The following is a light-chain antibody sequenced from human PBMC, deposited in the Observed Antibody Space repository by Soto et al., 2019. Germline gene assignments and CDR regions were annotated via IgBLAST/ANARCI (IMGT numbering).Light chain of an antibody. CDR1: QSVSSN. J-gene: IGKJ4*01. CDR2: GAS. CDR3: QQYNNWPL. V-gene: IGKV3-15*01. Sequence: EIVMTQSPATLSVSPGERATLSCRASQSVSSNLAWHQQKPGQAPRLLIYGASSRATGIPARFSGSGSGTEFTLTISSLQSEDSALYYCQQYNNWPLFGGGTKADI.